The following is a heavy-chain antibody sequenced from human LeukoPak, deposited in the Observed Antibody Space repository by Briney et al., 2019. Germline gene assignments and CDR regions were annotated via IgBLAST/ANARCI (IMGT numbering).Heavy chain of an antibody. CDR3: ARDRLYDFWSGYYMDY. D-gene: IGHD3-3*01. CDR1: GFTFSSYA. V-gene: IGHV3-30-3*01. Sequence: GGSLRLSCAASGFTFSSYAMSWVRQAPGKGLEWVAVISYDGSNKYYADSVKGRFTISRDNSKNTLYLQMNSLRAEDTAVYYCARDRLYDFWSGYYMDYWGQGTPVTVSS. J-gene: IGHJ4*02. CDR2: ISYDGSNK.